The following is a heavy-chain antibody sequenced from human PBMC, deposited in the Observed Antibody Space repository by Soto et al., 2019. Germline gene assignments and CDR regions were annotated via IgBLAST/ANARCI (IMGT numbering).Heavy chain of an antibody. V-gene: IGHV3-48*02. Sequence: EVQLVESGGGLVQPGGSLRLSCAASGFTFSGYGMNWLRQAPGKGLGWVSYMSSSSTTIYYAYPVKGRFTISRDNAKNSLYLQMNSLRDEATDVDYCARYGDGGNHAAFDIWGQGTMVTVSS. J-gene: IGHJ3*02. CDR3: ARYGDGGNHAAFDI. CDR1: GFTFSGYG. CDR2: MSSSSTTI. D-gene: IGHD2-15*01.